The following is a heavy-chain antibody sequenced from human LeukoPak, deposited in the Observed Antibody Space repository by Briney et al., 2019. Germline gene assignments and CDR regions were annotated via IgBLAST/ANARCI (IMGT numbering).Heavy chain of an antibody. CDR3: ARQGQNDGYPRDY. CDR1: GGSISGYY. CDR2: IHYSGST. J-gene: IGHJ4*02. Sequence: SETLSLTCTVSGGSISGYYWSWIRQPPGKGLEWIAYIHYSGSTNYNPPLKSRLTISVDTSKNQLSLKLNSVTDADTAVYYCARQGQNDGYPRDYWGQGTLVSVSS. D-gene: IGHD5-24*01. V-gene: IGHV4-59*08.